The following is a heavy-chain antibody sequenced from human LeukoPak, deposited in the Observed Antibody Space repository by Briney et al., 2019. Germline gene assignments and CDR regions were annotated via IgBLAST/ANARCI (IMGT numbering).Heavy chain of an antibody. CDR3: AREVRGGNSFDY. CDR1: GFTVSSNY. J-gene: IGHJ4*02. Sequence: GGSLRLSCAASGFTVSSNYMSWVRQAPGKGLEWVSLIYSGGSTYYADSVKGRFIISRDSSMITLYLQMNSLRAEDTAVYYCAREVRGGNSFDYWGQGTLVTVYS. D-gene: IGHD3-10*01. V-gene: IGHV3-66*01. CDR2: IYSGGST.